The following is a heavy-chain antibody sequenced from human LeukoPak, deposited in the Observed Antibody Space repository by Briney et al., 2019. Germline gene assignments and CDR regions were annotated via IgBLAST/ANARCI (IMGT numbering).Heavy chain of an antibody. J-gene: IGHJ4*02. CDR3: VNWGAAAGFGDF. V-gene: IGHV3-33*06. CDR2: IFYNGSKK. D-gene: IGHD6-13*01. Sequence: PGGSLRLSCAASGFTFRNHGMPWVRQAAGKGPEWVALIFYNGSKKFYANSVRGRFTISRDNSENMLYLQLNNLRVEDTAIYYCVNWGAAAGFGDFWGPGTLVDVSS. CDR1: GFTFRNHG.